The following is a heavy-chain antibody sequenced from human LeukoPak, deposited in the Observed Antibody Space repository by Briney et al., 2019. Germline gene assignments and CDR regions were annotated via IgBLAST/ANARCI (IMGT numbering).Heavy chain of an antibody. CDR2: IYYSGST. V-gene: IGHV4-39*02. Sequence: SETLSLTCTVSGGSISSSSYYWGWIRQPPGKGLEWIGSIYYSGSTYYNPSLKSRVTISVDTSKNQFSLRLSSVTAADTAVYYCAREPSGVLGLDCWGQGTLVTVSS. J-gene: IGHJ4*02. D-gene: IGHD3-10*01. CDR1: GGSISSSSYY. CDR3: AREPSGVLGLDC.